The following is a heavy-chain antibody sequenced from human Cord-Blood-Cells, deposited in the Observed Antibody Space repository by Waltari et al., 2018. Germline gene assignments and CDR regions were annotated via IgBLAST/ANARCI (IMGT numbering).Heavy chain of an antibody. CDR1: GFTFSSYW. Sequence: EVQLVESGGGLVQPGGSLRLSCAASGFTFSSYWVSWVRQAPGKGVEWVANIKEDGSEKNYGDSVKGRFTISRDNAKNSLYLQMNSLRAEDTAVYYCARGGGADYWGQGTLVTVSS. CDR2: IKEDGSEK. V-gene: IGHV3-7*04. CDR3: ARGGGADY. D-gene: IGHD3-16*01. J-gene: IGHJ4*02.